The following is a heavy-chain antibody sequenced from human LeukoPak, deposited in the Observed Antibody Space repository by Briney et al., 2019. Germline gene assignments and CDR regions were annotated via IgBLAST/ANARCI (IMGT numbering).Heavy chain of an antibody. V-gene: IGHV5-51*01. CDR3: ARHGSSSWYYFDY. J-gene: IGHJ4*02. CDR2: IYPGDSDT. Sequence: GESLKISCKGSGYSFTSYWIGWVRQMPGKGLEWIGVIYPGDSDTRYSPSFQGQVTISADKSISTAYLQWSSLKASDTAMYYCARHGSSSWYYFDYWGQGTLVTVSS. CDR1: GYSFTSYW. D-gene: IGHD6-13*01.